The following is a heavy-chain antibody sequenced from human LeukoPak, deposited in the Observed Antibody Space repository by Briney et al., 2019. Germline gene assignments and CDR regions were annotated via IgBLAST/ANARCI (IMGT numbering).Heavy chain of an antibody. CDR2: NYPGDSDT. CDR3: ARRLIASEPFDY. D-gene: IGHD2-21*01. Sequence: GESLKISCKGSGYSFTSYWIGWVRPMPGKGLEWMGINYPGDSDTRYSPSSQGQATISADKSINTAYLQWSSLKASDTAMYYCARRLIASEPFDYWGQGTLVTVSS. CDR1: GYSFTSYW. J-gene: IGHJ4*02. V-gene: IGHV5-51*01.